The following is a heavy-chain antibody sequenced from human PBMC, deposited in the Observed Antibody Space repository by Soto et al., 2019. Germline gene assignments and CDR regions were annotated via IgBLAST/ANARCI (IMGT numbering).Heavy chain of an antibody. D-gene: IGHD3-3*01. CDR3: ASVDFWSGYYSPDRDY. Sequence: QVQLQESGPGLVKPSQTLSLTCTVSGGSISSGGYYWSWIRQHPGTGLEWIGSIYYGGSTYYNPSLKSGDTLSLDTSKNQCSLKLCSVTAADTAVYYCASVDFWSGYYSPDRDYCGQGTLVTVSS. CDR1: GGSISSGGYY. CDR2: IYYGGST. V-gene: IGHV4-31*03. J-gene: IGHJ4*02.